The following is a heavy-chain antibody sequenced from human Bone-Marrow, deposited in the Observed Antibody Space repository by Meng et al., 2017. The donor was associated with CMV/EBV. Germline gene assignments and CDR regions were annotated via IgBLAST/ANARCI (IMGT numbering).Heavy chain of an antibody. V-gene: IGHV4-34*01. J-gene: IGHJ3*02. D-gene: IGHD1-20*01. CDR3: ARDPGITGTSPIDAFDI. CDR1: GGSFSGYY. CDR2: INHSGST. Sequence: SETLSLTCAVYGGSFSGYYWSWIRQPPGKGLEWIGEINHSGSTNYNPSLKSRVTISVDTSKNQFSLKLSSVTAADTAVYYCARDPGITGTSPIDAFDIWGQGTMVTVSS.